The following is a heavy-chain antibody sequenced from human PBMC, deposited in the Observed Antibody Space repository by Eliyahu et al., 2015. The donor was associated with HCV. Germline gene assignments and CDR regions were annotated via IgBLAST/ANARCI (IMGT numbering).Heavy chain of an antibody. CDR3: ARSTGRTSMITGWFDP. CDR1: GGSISSSSYY. J-gene: IGHJ5*02. D-gene: IGHD3-16*01. CDR2: IYYSGST. Sequence: QLQLQESGPGLVKPSETLSLTCSVSGGSISSSSYYWGWIRQPPGKGLEWIGSIYYSGSTYYNPSLKSRVTISVDTSKNQFSLKLSSVTAADTAVYYCARSTGRTSMITGWFDPWGQGTLVIVSS. V-gene: IGHV4-39*01.